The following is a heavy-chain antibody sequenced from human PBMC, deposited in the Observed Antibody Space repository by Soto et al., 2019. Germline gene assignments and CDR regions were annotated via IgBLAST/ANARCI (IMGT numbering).Heavy chain of an antibody. Sequence: EVQLLESGGGLVQPGGSLRLSCAASGFTFSSYAVSWVRQAPGKGPEWISSISGSGSTIYYADSVKGRFTISRDNSKNTLYLQMSSLRAEDADVYYCAKVFYYYDSSGYYYFDYWGQGTLVTVSS. CDR2: ISGSGSTI. CDR3: AKVFYYYDSSGYYYFDY. V-gene: IGHV3-23*01. D-gene: IGHD3-22*01. CDR1: GFTFSSYA. J-gene: IGHJ4*02.